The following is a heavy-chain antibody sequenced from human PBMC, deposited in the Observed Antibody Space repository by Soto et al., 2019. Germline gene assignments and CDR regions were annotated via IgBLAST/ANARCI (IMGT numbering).Heavy chain of an antibody. D-gene: IGHD3-3*01. J-gene: IGHJ4*02. CDR1: GFSFSSSA. Sequence: PGGSLRLSCEASGFSFSSSAMNWVRQAPGKGLEWFSVISGSGGATYFADSVKGRFTISRDNSKNTLYLQMNSLRAEDTAVYYCAKATLRVVHPLVFDHWRQGSLVTVSS. CDR3: AKATLRVVHPLVFDH. CDR2: ISGSGGAT. V-gene: IGHV3-23*01.